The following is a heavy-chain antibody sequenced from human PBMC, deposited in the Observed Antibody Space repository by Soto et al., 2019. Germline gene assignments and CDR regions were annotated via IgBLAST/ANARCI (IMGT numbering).Heavy chain of an antibody. CDR2: ISSSSSYI. D-gene: IGHD3-22*01. Sequence: GGSLRLSCAASGFTFSSYSMNWVRQAPGKGLEWVSSISSSSSYIYYADSVKGRFTISRDNSKNTVYLQMNSLRAEDTAVYYCARLPPPQNYYDSSGYRYFDYWGQGTLVTVSS. V-gene: IGHV3-21*04. CDR3: ARLPPPQNYYDSSGYRYFDY. J-gene: IGHJ4*02. CDR1: GFTFSSYS.